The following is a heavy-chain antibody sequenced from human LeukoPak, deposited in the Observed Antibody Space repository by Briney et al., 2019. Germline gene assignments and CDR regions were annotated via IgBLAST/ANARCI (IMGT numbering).Heavy chain of an antibody. J-gene: IGHJ4*02. Sequence: GGSLRLSCVASGFTVSNTYMSWVRQAPGKGLEWVSAIYSAESTYYVDSVKGRFTISRDNSKNTLYLQMNSLRAEDTAVYYCARLHRRQMTSFDYWGQGTLITVSS. D-gene: IGHD1-1*01. CDR2: IYSAEST. CDR3: ARLHRRQMTSFDY. CDR1: GFTVSNTY. V-gene: IGHV3-53*01.